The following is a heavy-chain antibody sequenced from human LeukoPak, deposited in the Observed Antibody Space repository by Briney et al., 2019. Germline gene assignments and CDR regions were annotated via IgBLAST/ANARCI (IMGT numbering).Heavy chain of an antibody. CDR1: GYTFTSYG. V-gene: IGHV1-18*01. Sequence: GASVKVSCKASGYTFTSYGISWVRQAPGQGLEWMGWISAYNGNTNYAQKFQGRVTMTRDTSISTAYMELSRLRSDDTAVYYCARDGGYSGYVFWGQGTLVTVSS. D-gene: IGHD5-12*01. J-gene: IGHJ4*02. CDR3: ARDGGYSGYVF. CDR2: ISAYNGNT.